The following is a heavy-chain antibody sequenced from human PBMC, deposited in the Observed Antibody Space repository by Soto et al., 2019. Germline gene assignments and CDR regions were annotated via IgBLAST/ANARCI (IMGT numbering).Heavy chain of an antibody. J-gene: IGHJ4*02. CDR2: IVVGSGNT. V-gene: IGHV1-58*02. CDR3: AHRNYYESRGYYYYFDH. CDR1: GFTFSHSA. Sequence: SVKVSCKASGFTFSHSAMQWVRQARGQSLEWIGWIVVGSGNTNYAQKFQERVTISWDMSTNTAYMELNSLRAEDTAVYYCAHRNYYESRGYYYYFDHWGQGTLVTVSS. D-gene: IGHD3-22*01.